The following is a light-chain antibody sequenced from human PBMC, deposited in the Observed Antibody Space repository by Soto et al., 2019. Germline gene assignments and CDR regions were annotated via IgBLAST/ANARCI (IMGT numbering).Light chain of an antibody. CDR1: QSISSW. V-gene: IGKV1-5*01. Sequence: DIQMTQSASTLSASVGDRVTITCRASQSISSWLAWYQQKPGKAPKLLIYDASSLESGVPSRFSGSGSGTEFTITISSLQPDDFATHYCQQYNSYSTWTFGQGTKVDIK. CDR2: DAS. CDR3: QQYNSYSTWT. J-gene: IGKJ1*01.